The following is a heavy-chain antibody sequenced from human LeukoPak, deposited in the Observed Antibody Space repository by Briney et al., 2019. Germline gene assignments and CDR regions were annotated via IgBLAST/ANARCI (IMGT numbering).Heavy chain of an antibody. J-gene: IGHJ5*02. V-gene: IGHV3-20*04. Sequence: GGSLRLSCAASGFTFDDYGMSWVRQAPGKGLEWVSGINWNGGSTGYADSVKGRFTISRDNAKNSLYLQMNSLRAEDTALYYCARGGAYCSSTSCYTEWFDPWGQGTLVTVSS. CDR1: GFTFDDYG. D-gene: IGHD2-2*02. CDR2: INWNGGST. CDR3: ARGGAYCSSTSCYTEWFDP.